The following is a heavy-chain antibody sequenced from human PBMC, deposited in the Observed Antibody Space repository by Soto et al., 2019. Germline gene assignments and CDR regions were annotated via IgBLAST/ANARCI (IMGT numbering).Heavy chain of an antibody. CDR1: GDSVSSNSAG. Sequence: SQALSLTCAITGDSVSSNSAGWSWVRQSPSRGLEWLGRTYYRSKWYYEYAVSVRGRITINPDTSKNQYSLQLNSVTPEDTAVYFCARGEQYSGRIFDYWGQGTLVTVSS. CDR3: ARGEQYSGRIFDY. CDR2: TYYRSKWYY. D-gene: IGHD1-26*01. V-gene: IGHV6-1*01. J-gene: IGHJ4*01.